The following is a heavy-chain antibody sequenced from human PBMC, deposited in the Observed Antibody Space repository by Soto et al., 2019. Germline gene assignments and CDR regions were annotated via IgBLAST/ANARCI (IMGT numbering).Heavy chain of an antibody. CDR2: IWYDGSNK. CDR1: GFTFSSYG. Sequence: GGSLRLSCAASGFTFSSYGMHWVRQAPGKGLEWVAVIWYDGSNKYYADSVKGRFTISRDNSKNTLYLQMNSLRAEDTAVYYCSRGGYCSGGSCYRQGYFDCWGEASLVTV. CDR3: SRGGYCSGGSCYRQGYFDC. J-gene: IGHJ4*02. D-gene: IGHD2-15*01. V-gene: IGHV3-33*01.